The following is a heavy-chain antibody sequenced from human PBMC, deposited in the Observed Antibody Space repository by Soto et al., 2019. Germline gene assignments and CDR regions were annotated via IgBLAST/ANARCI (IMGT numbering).Heavy chain of an antibody. J-gene: IGHJ4*02. CDR2: ISSSSSYI. D-gene: IGHD4-17*01. V-gene: IGHV3-21*01. Sequence: EVQLVESGGGLVKPGGSLRLSCAASGFTFSSYSMNWVRQAPGKGLEWVSSISSSSSYIYYADSVKGRFTISRDNAKNSLYLQMNSLRAEDTAVYYCAGMTTVTTSHDYWGQGTLVTVSS. CDR3: AGMTTVTTSHDY. CDR1: GFTFSSYS.